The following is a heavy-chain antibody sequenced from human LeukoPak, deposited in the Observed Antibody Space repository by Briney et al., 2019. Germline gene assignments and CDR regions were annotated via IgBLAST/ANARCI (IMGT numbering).Heavy chain of an antibody. CDR1: GYTFTGYY. CDR2: INPNSGGT. V-gene: IGHV1-2*06. Sequence: GASVKVSCKASGYTFTGYYMHWVRQAPGQGLEWMGRINPNSGGTNYAQKFQGRVTMTRDTSISTAYMELSRLRSDDTAVYYCARDYDSWSGYFNDAFDIWGQGTMVTVSS. D-gene: IGHD3-3*01. CDR3: ARDYDSWSGYFNDAFDI. J-gene: IGHJ3*02.